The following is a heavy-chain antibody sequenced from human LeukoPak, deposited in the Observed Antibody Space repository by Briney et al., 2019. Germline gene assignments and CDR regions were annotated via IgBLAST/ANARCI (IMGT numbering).Heavy chain of an antibody. J-gene: IGHJ4*02. CDR2: ISAYNGNT. Sequence: ASVKVSCKASGYTFTSYGISWVRQAPGQGLEWMGWISAYNGNTNYAQKLQGRVTMTTDTSTSTAYMELRSLRSVDTAVYYCARDSHSGSYLDFDYWGQGTLVTVSS. CDR1: GYTFTSYG. CDR3: ARDSHSGSYLDFDY. V-gene: IGHV1-18*01. D-gene: IGHD1-26*01.